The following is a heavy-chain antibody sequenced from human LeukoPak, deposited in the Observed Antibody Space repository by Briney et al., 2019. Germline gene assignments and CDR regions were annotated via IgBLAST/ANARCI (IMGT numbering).Heavy chain of an antibody. CDR2: IYYSGST. Sequence: SETLSLTCSVSGGSISSYYWSWIRQPPGKGLEWIGYIYYSGSTNYNPSLKSRVTISVDTSKNQFSLKLSSVTAADTAVYYCARKWVHNTLDIWGQGTMVTVSS. J-gene: IGHJ3*02. V-gene: IGHV4-59*08. CDR3: ARKWVHNTLDI. D-gene: IGHD1-26*01. CDR1: GGSISSYY.